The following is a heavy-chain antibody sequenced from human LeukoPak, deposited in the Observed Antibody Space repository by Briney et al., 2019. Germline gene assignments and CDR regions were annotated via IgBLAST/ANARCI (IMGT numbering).Heavy chain of an antibody. CDR2: IYYSGTT. D-gene: IGHD4-17*01. CDR1: GGSISSSTYY. Sequence: PSETLSLTCTVSGGSISSSTYYWGWVRQPPGKGLEWVGSIYYSGTTYYNPSLQSRGTISVDTSKNQFSLKLSSETAADTAVYYCARARGWVYSTVTRYYFDYWGQGTLVTVSS. J-gene: IGHJ4*02. CDR3: ARARGWVYSTVTRYYFDY. V-gene: IGHV4-39*07.